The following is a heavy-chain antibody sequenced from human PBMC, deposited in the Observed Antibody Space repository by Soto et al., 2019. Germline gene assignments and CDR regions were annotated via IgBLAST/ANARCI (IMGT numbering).Heavy chain of an antibody. CDR2: ISAYNGNT. Sequence: QVQLLQSGAEVKKPGASVKVSGKTSGYTFTNFGLSGVRQAPGQGLEWMGWISAYNGNTNYAQTFKGRVNMTTDTSTSTAYMELRSLRSDDPAVYYCARGGTPLDYWGQGTLVTVSS. J-gene: IGHJ4*02. CDR3: ARGGTPLDY. CDR1: GYTFTNFG. V-gene: IGHV1-18*01. D-gene: IGHD3-16*01.